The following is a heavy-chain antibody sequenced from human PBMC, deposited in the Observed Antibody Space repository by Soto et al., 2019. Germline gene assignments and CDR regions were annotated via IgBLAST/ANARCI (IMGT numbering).Heavy chain of an antibody. CDR3: ARFYYDSSGYLPSPYYYYYGMDV. CDR1: GFTFSSYW. D-gene: IGHD3-22*01. J-gene: IGHJ6*02. CDR2: IKQDGSEK. V-gene: IGHV3-7*04. Sequence: HPGGSLRLSCAASGFTFSSYWMSWVRQAPGKGLEWVANIKQDGSEKYYVDSVKGRFTISRDNAKNSLYLQMNSLRAEDTAVYYCARFYYDSSGYLPSPYYYYYGMDVRAQRTTVTVSS.